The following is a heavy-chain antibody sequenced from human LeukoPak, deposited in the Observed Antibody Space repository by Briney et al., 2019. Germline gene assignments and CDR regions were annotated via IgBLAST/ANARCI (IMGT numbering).Heavy chain of an antibody. V-gene: IGHV1-69*05. D-gene: IGHD5-12*01. J-gene: IGHJ4*02. CDR3: ARVRSVVASDRGFDY. CDR1: GGTFSSYA. CDR2: IIPIFGTA. Sequence: SVRVSCKASGGTFSSYAISWVRQAPGQGLEWMGGIIPIFGTANYAQKFQGRVTMTRDTSTSTVYMELSSLRSEDTAVYYCARVRSVVASDRGFDYWGQGTLVTVSS.